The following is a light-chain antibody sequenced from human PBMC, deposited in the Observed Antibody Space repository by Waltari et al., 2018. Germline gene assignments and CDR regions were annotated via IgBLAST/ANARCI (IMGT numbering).Light chain of an antibody. CDR3: MQVLLAWT. V-gene: IGKV2-28*01. CDR2: LGS. Sequence: IVMTQSPLSLLVIPGEPASISCRSSQSLLHSNGHYYLAWYVQKPGQSPQLLIYLGSNRASGVPDRFSGSASGTDYTLKISRVEAEDVGVYYCMQVLLAWTCGQGTTVEIK. CDR1: QSLLHSNGHYY. J-gene: IGKJ1*01.